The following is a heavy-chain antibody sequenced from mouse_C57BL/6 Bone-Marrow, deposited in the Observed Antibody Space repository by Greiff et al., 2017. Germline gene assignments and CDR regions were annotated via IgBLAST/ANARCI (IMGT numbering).Heavy chain of an antibody. V-gene: IGHV5-17*01. CDR1: GFTFSDDG. D-gene: IGHD3-3*01. CDR2: ISSGSSTI. J-gene: IGHJ2*01. Sequence: EVKLMASGGGLVKPGGSLKLSCAASGFTFSDDGMHWVRQAPEKGLEWVAYISSGSSTIYYADTVKGRFTISRDNAKNTLFLQMTSLRSEDTAMYYCARYLGDYWGQGTTLTVSS. CDR3: ARYLGDY.